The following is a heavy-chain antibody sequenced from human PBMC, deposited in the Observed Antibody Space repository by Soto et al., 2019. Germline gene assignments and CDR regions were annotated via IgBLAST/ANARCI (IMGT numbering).Heavy chain of an antibody. V-gene: IGHV1-69*01. Sequence: QVQLVQSGAEVKRPGTSVKVSCKASGDMFRNSAFTWVRQAPGQGLAWMGVIIPLFRKTDVAQKFQGRVNFTADESTSSLYMEVSSLTSEDRAVYYCARARLYNGDPNIYFFYGLDVWGQGTTITVSS. D-gene: IGHD1-1*01. CDR2: IIPLFRKT. CDR1: GDMFRNSA. CDR3: ARARLYNGDPNIYFFYGLDV. J-gene: IGHJ6*02.